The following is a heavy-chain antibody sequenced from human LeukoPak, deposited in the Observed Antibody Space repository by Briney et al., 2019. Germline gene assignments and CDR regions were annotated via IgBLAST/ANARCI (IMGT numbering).Heavy chain of an antibody. Sequence: PSETLSLTCTVSGGSVSSGTYYWSWIRQPRGKGLEWIGYIYYSGTTNYNPSLKSRVTISVDTSKNQFSLKLSSVTAADTAVYYSARDRVRGNSNPFFDYWGQGTLVTVSS. J-gene: IGHJ4*02. V-gene: IGHV4-61*01. D-gene: IGHD4-11*01. CDR1: GGSVSSGTYY. CDR3: ARDRVRGNSNPFFDY. CDR2: IYYSGTT.